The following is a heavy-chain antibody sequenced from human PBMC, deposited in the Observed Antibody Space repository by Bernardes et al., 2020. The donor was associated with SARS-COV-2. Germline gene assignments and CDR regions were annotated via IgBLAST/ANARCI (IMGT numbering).Heavy chain of an antibody. CDR1: GFTFNNCG. CDR3: AKLRSVLWIHPYYNAMDA. V-gene: IGHV3-30*18. J-gene: IGHJ6*02. CDR2: ISYEGSNQ. D-gene: IGHD3-10*01. Sequence: GGSLRVCCEASGFTFNNCGMHWVQQAPGKGLEWVAVISYEGSNQHYADSVKGRFTISRDSSKNTGYLQMNTLRPEDTAVYYCAKLRSVLWIHPYYNAMDAWGQGTTVTVSS.